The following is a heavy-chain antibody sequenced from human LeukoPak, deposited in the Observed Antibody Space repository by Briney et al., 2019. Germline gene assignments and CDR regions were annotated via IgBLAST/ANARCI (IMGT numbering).Heavy chain of an antibody. CDR3: ARRHYDSSGYEYYYYYMDV. J-gene: IGHJ6*03. V-gene: IGHV1-18*01. CDR1: GYTFTSYG. Sequence: ASVKVSCKASGYTFTSYGISWVRQAPGQGLEWMGWISAYNGNTNYAQKLQGRVTMTTDTSTSTAYMELRSLRSDDTAVYYCARRHYDSSGYEYYYYYMDVWGKGTTVAVSS. CDR2: ISAYNGNT. D-gene: IGHD3-22*01.